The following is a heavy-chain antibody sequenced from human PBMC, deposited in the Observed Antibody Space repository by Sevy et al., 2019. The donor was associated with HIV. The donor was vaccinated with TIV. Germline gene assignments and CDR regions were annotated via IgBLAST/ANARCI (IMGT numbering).Heavy chain of an antibody. D-gene: IGHD5-18*01. J-gene: IGHJ4*02. Sequence: GGSLRLSCVASGFTVSNYWMNWVRQAPGMGLEWVAKIKEDGKKTYYVDSVKGRLSISRDNAKNSLYLQMTSLRAEDTAVYYCARDKNSAMVAPFDLWGQGTLVTVYS. CDR2: IKEDGKKT. CDR1: GFTVSNYW. V-gene: IGHV3-7*03. CDR3: ARDKNSAMVAPFDL.